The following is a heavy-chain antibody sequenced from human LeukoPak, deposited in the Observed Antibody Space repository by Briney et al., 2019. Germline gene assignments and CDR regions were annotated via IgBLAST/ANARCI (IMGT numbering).Heavy chain of an antibody. CDR2: IYYSGST. CDR1: GGSVSSSSYY. CDR3: ASQIRFLEWFCAFDI. D-gene: IGHD3-3*01. V-gene: IGHV4-39*01. Sequence: PSETLSLTCTVSGGSVSSSSYYWGWIRQPPGKGLEWIGSIYYSGSTYYNPSLKSRVTISVDTSKNQFSLKLSSVTAADTAVYYCASQIRFLEWFCAFDIWGQGTMVTVSS. J-gene: IGHJ3*02.